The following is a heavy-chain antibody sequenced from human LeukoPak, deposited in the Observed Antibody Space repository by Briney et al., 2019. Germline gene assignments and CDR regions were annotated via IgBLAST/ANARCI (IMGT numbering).Heavy chain of an antibody. Sequence: ASVKVSCKASGYTFTGYYMHWVRQAPGQGLEWMGWINPNSGGTNYAQKFQGRVTMTRDTSIGTAYMELSRLRSDDTAVYYCARSYYYGSGSIYYYYMDVWGKGTTVTVSS. CDR3: ARSYYYGSGSIYYYYMDV. D-gene: IGHD3-10*01. CDR2: INPNSGGT. V-gene: IGHV1-2*02. J-gene: IGHJ6*03. CDR1: GYTFTGYY.